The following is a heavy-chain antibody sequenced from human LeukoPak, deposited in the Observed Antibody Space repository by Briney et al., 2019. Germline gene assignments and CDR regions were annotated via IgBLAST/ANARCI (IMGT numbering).Heavy chain of an antibody. CDR1: GGSISSYY. D-gene: IGHD3-10*01. Sequence: SETLSLTCTVSGGSISSYYWSWIRQPPGKGLEWIGYIHYSGSTNYDPSLKSRVTISVDTSKNQFPLKLSSVTAADTAVYYCARGRGQGLYYGMDVWGQGTTVTVSS. CDR2: IHYSGST. J-gene: IGHJ6*02. CDR3: ARGRGQGLYYGMDV. V-gene: IGHV4-59*01.